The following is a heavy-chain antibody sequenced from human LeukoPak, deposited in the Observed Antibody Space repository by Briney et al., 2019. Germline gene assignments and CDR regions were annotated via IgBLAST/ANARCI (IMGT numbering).Heavy chain of an antibody. CDR1: GLTFYTYA. J-gene: IGHJ4*02. D-gene: IGHD6-13*01. V-gene: IGHV3-23*01. CDR3: ATGSVRYSASWYSQEGDY. CDR2: ISCSGGST. Sequence: GGSLRLSCAVSGLTFYTYAMSWVRQAPGKGLEWVSAISCSGGSTYYADSVKGRFTISRDNSKNTLYLQMNSLRAEDTAVYYCATGSVRYSASWYSQEGDYWGQGTLVTVSS.